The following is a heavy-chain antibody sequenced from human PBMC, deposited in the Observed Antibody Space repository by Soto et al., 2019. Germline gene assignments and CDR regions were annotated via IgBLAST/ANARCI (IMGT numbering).Heavy chain of an antibody. CDR3: ARTPRGQWELPYYYYGMDV. D-gene: IGHD1-26*01. Sequence: QVQLVESGGGVVQPGRSLRLSCAASGFTFSSYAMHWVRQAPGKGLEWVAVISYDGSNKYYADSVKGRFTISRDNSKNTLYLRMTSLRAEDTAVYYCARTPRGQWELPYYYYGMDVWGQGTTVTVSS. CDR2: ISYDGSNK. V-gene: IGHV3-30-3*01. CDR1: GFTFSSYA. J-gene: IGHJ6*02.